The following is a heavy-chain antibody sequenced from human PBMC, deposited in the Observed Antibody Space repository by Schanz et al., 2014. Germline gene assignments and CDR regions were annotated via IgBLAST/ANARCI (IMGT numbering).Heavy chain of an antibody. CDR2: IYYSGST. Sequence: QVQLQESGPGLVKPSETLSLTCSVSGGSIRTYFWAWIRQPPGKGLEWIGFIYYSGSTNYNPSLKGGAPTSVDMSKTQSAPTLNSVTAADTGVYYCARQYSGWSRFDPWGQGIRVTVSS. D-gene: IGHD6-19*01. CDR3: ARQYSGWSRFDP. J-gene: IGHJ5*02. CDR1: GGSIRTYF. V-gene: IGHV4-59*08.